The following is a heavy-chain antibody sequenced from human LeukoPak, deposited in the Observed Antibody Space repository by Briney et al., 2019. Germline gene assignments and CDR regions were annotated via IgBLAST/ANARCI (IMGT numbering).Heavy chain of an antibody. D-gene: IGHD4-17*01. CDR1: GYTFTSYD. J-gene: IGHJ3*02. Sequence: ASVKVSCKASGYTFTSYDINWVRQATGQGLEWMGWMNPNSGNTGYAQKFQGRVTMTRNTSISTAYMELSSLRSEDTAVYYCARDGGTTVTPRGSFDIWGQGTMVTVSS. CDR3: ARDGGTTVTPRGSFDI. V-gene: IGHV1-8*02. CDR2: MNPNSGNT.